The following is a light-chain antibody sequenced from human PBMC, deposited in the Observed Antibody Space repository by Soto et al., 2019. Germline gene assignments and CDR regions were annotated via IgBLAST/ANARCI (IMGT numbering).Light chain of an antibody. Sequence: QSALTQPRSVSGSPGQSVTISCTGTSSDVGGYNYVSWYQQHPGKAPKLMICDVSKRPSGVPDRFSGSKSGNTPSLTISTLQAEDEADYYCCSYAGSYTVVFGGGTKVTVL. V-gene: IGLV2-11*01. CDR1: SSDVGGYNY. CDR2: DVS. CDR3: CSYAGSYTVV. J-gene: IGLJ2*01.